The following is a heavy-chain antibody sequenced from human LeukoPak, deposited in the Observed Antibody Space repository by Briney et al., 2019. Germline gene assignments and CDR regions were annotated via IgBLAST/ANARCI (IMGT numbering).Heavy chain of an antibody. CDR2: IIPIFGTA. CDR1: GGTFSSYA. CDR3: ARLYCSGGSCYPSDY. V-gene: IGHV1-69*13. D-gene: IGHD2-15*01. Sequence: SVKVSCKASGGTFSSYAISWVRQAPGQGLEWMGGIIPIFGTANCAQKFQGRVTITADESTSTAYMELSSLRSEDTAVYYCARLYCSGGSCYPSDYWGQGTLVTVSS. J-gene: IGHJ4*02.